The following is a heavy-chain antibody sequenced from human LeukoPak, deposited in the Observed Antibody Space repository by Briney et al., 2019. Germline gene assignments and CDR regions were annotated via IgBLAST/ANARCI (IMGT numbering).Heavy chain of an antibody. CDR1: GFTFSNYW. Sequence: GGSLRLSCAASGFTFSNYWMSWVRQAPGKGLEWVANIKQDESEKYCVDSVKGRFTISRDNAKNSLYLQMNSLRDEDTAVYYCARRFDSWGQGTLVTVSS. CDR3: ARRFDS. V-gene: IGHV3-7*01. J-gene: IGHJ4*02. CDR2: IKQDESEK.